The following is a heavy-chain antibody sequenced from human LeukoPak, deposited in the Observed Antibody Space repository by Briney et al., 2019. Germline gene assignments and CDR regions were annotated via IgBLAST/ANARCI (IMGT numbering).Heavy chain of an antibody. CDR3: GKGTIDNVDY. V-gene: IGHV3-11*03. Sequence: KPGGSLRLSCAASGFTFSDYYMSWIRQAPGKGLEWVSYISSSDTYTNYADSVKGRFTISRDNAKNSLYLQMNSLRSEDTALYYCGKGTIDNVDYWGQGTLVTVSS. D-gene: IGHD1-1*01. CDR1: GFTFSDYY. CDR2: ISSSDTYT. J-gene: IGHJ4*02.